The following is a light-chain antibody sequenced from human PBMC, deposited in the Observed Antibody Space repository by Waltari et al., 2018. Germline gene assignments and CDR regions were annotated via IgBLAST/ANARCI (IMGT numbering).Light chain of an antibody. V-gene: IGLV2-23*02. CDR3: CSYAGRGTYV. CDR2: EVN. Sequence: QSALTQPASVSGTPGQSITISCTGTTSHVGNYDLVSVYQQHPGKAPKLLICEVNKRPAGFSSRFSGSQSCNTASLTISGLQAEDEADYYCCSYAGRGTYVFGSGTKVTVL. CDR1: TSHVGNYDL. J-gene: IGLJ1*01.